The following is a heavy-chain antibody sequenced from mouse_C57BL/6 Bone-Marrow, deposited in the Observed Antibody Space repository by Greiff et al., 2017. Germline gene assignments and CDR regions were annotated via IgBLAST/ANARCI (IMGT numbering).Heavy chain of an antibody. Sequence: VQLQQSGAELARPGASVKLSCKASGYTFTSYGMSWVKQRTGQGLEWIGEIYPRSGNTYYNEKFKGRATLTADKSFSTAYMELRGLTSEDSAVYVCACGYDWFAYWGQGTLVTVSA. CDR3: ACGYDWFAY. D-gene: IGHD2-2*01. V-gene: IGHV1-81*01. J-gene: IGHJ3*01. CDR1: GYTFTSYG. CDR2: IYPRSGNT.